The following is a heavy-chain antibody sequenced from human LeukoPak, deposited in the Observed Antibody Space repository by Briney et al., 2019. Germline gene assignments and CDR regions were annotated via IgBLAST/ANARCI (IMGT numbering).Heavy chain of an antibody. D-gene: IGHD1-26*01. CDR1: GFTFSSYW. CDR3: AKEVRSYGAFDI. J-gene: IGHJ3*02. Sequence: RTGGSLRLSCAASGFTFSSYWMSWVRQAPGKGLEWVSAISGSGGSTYYADSVKGRFTISRDNSKNTLYLQMNSLRAEDTAVYYCAKEVRSYGAFDIWGQGTMVTVSS. CDR2: ISGSGGST. V-gene: IGHV3-23*01.